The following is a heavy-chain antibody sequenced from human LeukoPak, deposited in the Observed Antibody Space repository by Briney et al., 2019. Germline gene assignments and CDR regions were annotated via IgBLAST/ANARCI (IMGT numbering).Heavy chain of an antibody. V-gene: IGHV4-38-2*02. D-gene: IGHD7-27*01. CDR2: IYHSGST. J-gene: IGHJ6*03. CDR3: ARLGYYYYYMDV. CDR1: GYSISSGYY. Sequence: PSETLSLTCTVSGYSISSGYYWGWIRQPPGKGLEWIGSIYHSGSTYYNPSLKSRVTISVDTSKNQSSLKLSSVTAADTAVYYCARLGYYYYYMDVWGKGTTVTVSS.